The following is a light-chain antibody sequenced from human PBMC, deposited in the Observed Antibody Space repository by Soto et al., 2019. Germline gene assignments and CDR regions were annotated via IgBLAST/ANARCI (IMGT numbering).Light chain of an antibody. Sequence: DIEMTQSTSSLSASVGDRVTITCRASQSISSYLNWYQQKPGKAPKLLIYSASSLQSGVPSRFSGSGSGTDFTLTISSLQPEDFATYYCQQSYSTPRTFGPGTKVDIK. CDR3: QQSYSTPRT. J-gene: IGKJ3*01. CDR1: QSISSY. V-gene: IGKV1-39*01. CDR2: SAS.